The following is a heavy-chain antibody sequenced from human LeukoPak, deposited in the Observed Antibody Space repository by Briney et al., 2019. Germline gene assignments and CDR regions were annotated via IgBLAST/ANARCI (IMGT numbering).Heavy chain of an antibody. CDR1: GFGFSDSY. CDR3: ARVRYDGSGYYSIFDY. D-gene: IGHD3-22*01. J-gene: IGHJ4*02. V-gene: IGHV3-11*04. Sequence: TGGSLRLSCVVSGFGFSDSYMTWIRQTPGKGLEWLAYISGSGSDMYYADSVKGRFTISRDNAKNSLYLQMNSLRAEDTAVYYCARVRYDGSGYYSIFDYWGQGTRVTVSS. CDR2: ISGSGSDM.